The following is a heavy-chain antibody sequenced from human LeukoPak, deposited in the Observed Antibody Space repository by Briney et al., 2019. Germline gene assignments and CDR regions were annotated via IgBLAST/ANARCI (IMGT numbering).Heavy chain of an antibody. CDR1: GYTFTAYY. D-gene: IGHD1-26*01. J-gene: IGHJ6*03. CDR3: ARGGSGSFYYYYYMDV. Sequence: SVKVSCKASGYTFTAYYMHWVRQAPGQGLEWMGGIIPIFGTANYAQKFQGRVTITTDESTSTAYMELSSLRSEDTAVYYCARGGSGSFYYYYYMDVWGKGTTVTVSS. V-gene: IGHV1-69*05. CDR2: IIPIFGTA.